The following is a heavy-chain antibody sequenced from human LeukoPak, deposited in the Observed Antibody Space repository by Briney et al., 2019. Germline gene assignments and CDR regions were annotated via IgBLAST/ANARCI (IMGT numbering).Heavy chain of an antibody. CDR2: ISSSSSYI. D-gene: IGHD3-22*01. CDR3: ARESSGYYLFDY. V-gene: IGHV3-21*01. J-gene: IGHJ4*02. CDR1: GFTFSSYS. Sequence: GGSLRLSCAASGFTFSSYSMNWVRQAPGKGLEWVSSISSSSSYIYYGDSVKGRFTISRDNAKNSLYLQMNSLRAEDTAVYYCARESSGYYLFDYWGQGTLVTVSS.